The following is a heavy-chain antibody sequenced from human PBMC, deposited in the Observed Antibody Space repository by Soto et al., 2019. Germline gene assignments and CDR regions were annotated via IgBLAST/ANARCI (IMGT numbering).Heavy chain of an antibody. V-gene: IGHV4-30-2*01. Sequence: PSETLSLTCAVSGGSISSGGYSWSWIRQPPGKGLEWIGYIYHSGSTYYNPSLKSRVTISVDRSKNQFSLKLSSVTAADTAVYYCDRTSPRQKGFDPWGQGTLVTVSS. CDR3: DRTSPRQKGFDP. J-gene: IGHJ5*02. CDR1: GGSISSGGYS. CDR2: IYHSGST.